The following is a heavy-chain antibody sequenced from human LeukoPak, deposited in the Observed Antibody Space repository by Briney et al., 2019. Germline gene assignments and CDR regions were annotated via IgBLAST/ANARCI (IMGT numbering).Heavy chain of an antibody. CDR2: ISWDGGST. CDR1: GFTFDDYT. V-gene: IGHV3-43*01. D-gene: IGHD3-10*01. CDR3: AKDGSGGEVDFLDY. Sequence: PGGSLRLSCAASGFTFDDYTMHWVRQAPGKGLERVSLISWDGGSTYYADSVKGRFTISRDNSKNSLYLQMNSLRTEDTALYYCAKDGSGGEVDFLDYWGQGTPVTVSS. J-gene: IGHJ4*02.